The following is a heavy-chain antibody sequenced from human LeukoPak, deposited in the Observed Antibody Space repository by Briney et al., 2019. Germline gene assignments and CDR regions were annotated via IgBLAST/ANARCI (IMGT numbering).Heavy chain of an antibody. V-gene: IGHV1-18*01. J-gene: IGHJ4*02. Sequence: ASVKVSCKASGYTFTSYGISWVRRAPGQGLEWMGWISAYNGNTNYAQKLQGRVTMTTDTSTSTAYMELRSLRSDDTAVYYCARDLPNYYGSGSHFDYWGQGTLVTVSS. CDR3: ARDLPNYYGSGSHFDY. CDR1: GYTFTSYG. D-gene: IGHD3-10*01. CDR2: ISAYNGNT.